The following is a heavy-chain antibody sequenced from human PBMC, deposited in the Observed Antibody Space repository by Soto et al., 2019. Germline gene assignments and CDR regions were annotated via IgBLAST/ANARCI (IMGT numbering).Heavy chain of an antibody. CDR3: ARXGSPFDSDSSGYWGFDH. CDR1: GFAVSNNY. Sequence: PGESLRLSCVASGFAVSNNYMNWVRQAPGKGLEWVSVVYSGGTTYYADSVRGRFTVSRDDSKNTLFLQMSSLRAEDTAVYYCARXGSPFDSDSSGYWGFDHWGQGTLVTVSS. CDR2: VYSGGTT. V-gene: IGHV3-53*01. D-gene: IGHD3-22*01. J-gene: IGHJ4*02.